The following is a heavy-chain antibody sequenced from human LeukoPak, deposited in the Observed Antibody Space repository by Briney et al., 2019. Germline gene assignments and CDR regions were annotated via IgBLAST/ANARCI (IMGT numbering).Heavy chain of an antibody. Sequence: SETLSLTCTVSGYSISSGYYWGWIRQPPGKGLEWIGSIYHGGSTFYNPSLKSRVTISVDRSKNQFSLKLSSVTAADTAVYYCASLGMEGATTHWFDPWGQGTLVTVSS. D-gene: IGHD1-26*01. V-gene: IGHV4-38-2*02. CDR1: GYSISSGYY. CDR3: ASLGMEGATTHWFDP. J-gene: IGHJ5*02. CDR2: IYHGGST.